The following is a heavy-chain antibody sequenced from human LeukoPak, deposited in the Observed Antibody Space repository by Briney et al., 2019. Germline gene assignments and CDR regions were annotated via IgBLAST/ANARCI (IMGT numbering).Heavy chain of an antibody. CDR2: INHSGST. CDR3: ARHEEIWFGRNGYMDV. Sequence: SETLPLTCAVYGGSFSGYYWSWIRQPPGKGLEWIGEINHSGSTNYNPSLKSRVTISVDTSKNQFSLKLSSVTAADTAVYYCARHEEIWFGRNGYMDVWGKGTTVTISS. D-gene: IGHD3-10*01. CDR1: GGSFSGYY. V-gene: IGHV4-34*01. J-gene: IGHJ6*03.